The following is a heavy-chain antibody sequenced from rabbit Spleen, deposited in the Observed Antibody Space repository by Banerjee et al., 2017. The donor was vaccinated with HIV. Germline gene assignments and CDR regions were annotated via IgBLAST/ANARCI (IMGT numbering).Heavy chain of an antibody. CDR1: GFDFSTYS. D-gene: IGHD2-1*01. CDR3: VRDLGCDDDSEKGYFNL. V-gene: IGHV1S7*01. J-gene: IGHJ4*01. Sequence: QLKEIGGGLVQPGGALKLSCKASGFDFSTYSMSWARQAPGKGLVWIGYIEPIFGRTYYASWVNGRFTISSSNAQNTLYIQLTSLPAAGAASYFCVRDLGCDDDSEKGYFNLWGQGALVTVS. CDR2: IEPIFGRT.